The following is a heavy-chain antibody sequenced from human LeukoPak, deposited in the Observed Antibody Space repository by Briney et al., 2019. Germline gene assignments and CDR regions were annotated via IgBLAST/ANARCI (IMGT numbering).Heavy chain of an antibody. Sequence: SENLSLTCTVSGGSICSYYWRWMRPPAGGGLEWIGSIYTSESNNYNPSLKSRLTMSVDTPENQFSLQQRSVSAADTAVYYCARDQATRATDAFDIWGQGAMVTVSS. CDR1: GGSICSYY. CDR3: ARDQATRATDAFDI. J-gene: IGHJ3*02. V-gene: IGHV4-4*07. D-gene: IGHD1-26*01. CDR2: IYTSESN.